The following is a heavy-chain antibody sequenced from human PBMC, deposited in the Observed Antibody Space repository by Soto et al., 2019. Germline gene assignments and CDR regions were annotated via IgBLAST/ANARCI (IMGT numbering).Heavy chain of an antibody. CDR1: GGSISSSSYY. Sequence: ASETLSLTCTVSGGSISSSSYYWGWIRQPPGKGLEWIGSIYYSGSTYYNPSLKSRVTISVDTSKNQFSLKLSSVTAADTAVYYCARRTQWLVEHNWFDPWGQGTLVTVSS. J-gene: IGHJ5*02. V-gene: IGHV4-39*01. CDR2: IYYSGST. CDR3: ARRTQWLVEHNWFDP. D-gene: IGHD6-19*01.